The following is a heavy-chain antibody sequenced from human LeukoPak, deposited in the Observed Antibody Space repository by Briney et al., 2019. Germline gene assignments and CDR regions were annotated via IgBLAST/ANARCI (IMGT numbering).Heavy chain of an antibody. J-gene: IGHJ5*02. CDR3: ARSHYDILTSYSDPRRFDP. CDR1: GGSISSYY. V-gene: IGHV4-59*01. D-gene: IGHD3-9*01. Sequence: SETLSLTCTVSGGSISSYYWSWIRQPPGKGLEWIGYIYYSGSTNYNPSLKSRVTISVDTSKNQFSLKLSSVTAADTAVYYCARSHYDILTSYSDPRRFDPWGQGTLVTVSS. CDR2: IYYSGST.